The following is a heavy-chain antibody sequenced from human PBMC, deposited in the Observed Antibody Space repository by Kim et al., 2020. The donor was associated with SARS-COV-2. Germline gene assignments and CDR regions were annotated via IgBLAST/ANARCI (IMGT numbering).Heavy chain of an antibody. V-gene: IGHV1-3*01. J-gene: IGHJ3*02. D-gene: IGHD6-19*01. Sequence: KFQGRVTSTRDTSASTAYMELSSLRAEDTAVYYCGRVGIAVAGTDDAFDIWGQGTMVTVSS. CDR3: GRVGIAVAGTDDAFDI.